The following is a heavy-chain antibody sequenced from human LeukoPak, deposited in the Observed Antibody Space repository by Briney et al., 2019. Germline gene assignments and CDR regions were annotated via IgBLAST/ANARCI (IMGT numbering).Heavy chain of an antibody. CDR2: IKQDGSEK. CDR3: ARGGDYGGY. D-gene: IGHD4-17*01. Sequence: GGSLRLSCAASGFTFSSYWMSWVRQAPAKGLEWVANIKQDGSEKYYVDPEKGRFTISRDNAKNSLYLQMNSLRDEDTAVYSCARGGDYGGYWGQGTLVTVSS. V-gene: IGHV3-7*01. CDR1: GFTFSSYW. J-gene: IGHJ4*02.